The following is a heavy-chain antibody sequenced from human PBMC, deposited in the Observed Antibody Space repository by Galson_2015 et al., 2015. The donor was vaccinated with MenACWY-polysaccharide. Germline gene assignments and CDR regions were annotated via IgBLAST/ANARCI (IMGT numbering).Heavy chain of an antibody. V-gene: IGHV3-7*01. Sequence: LRLSCAASGFSFGTSWMTWFRRAPGKGLEWVANIAPDGSEMFYVHSVKGRFTISRDNARNSLYLQMHSLRADDTAEYYCARVLTHWYCDLWGRGTLVTVSP. CDR1: GFSFGTSW. CDR3: ARVLTHWYCDL. J-gene: IGHJ2*01. CDR2: IAPDGSEM. D-gene: IGHD4-23*01.